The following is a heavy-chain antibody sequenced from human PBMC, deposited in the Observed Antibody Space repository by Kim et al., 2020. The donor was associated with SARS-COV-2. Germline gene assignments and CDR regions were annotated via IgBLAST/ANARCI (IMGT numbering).Heavy chain of an antibody. Sequence: SETLSLTCAVYGGSFSGYYWSWIRQPPGKGLEWIGEINHSGSTNYNPSLKSRVTISVDTSKNQFSLKLSSVTAADTAVYYCARPYGSGRPSGMDVWGQGTTVTVSS. CDR3: ARPYGSGRPSGMDV. CDR2: INHSGST. J-gene: IGHJ6*02. D-gene: IGHD3-10*01. CDR1: GGSFSGYY. V-gene: IGHV4-34*01.